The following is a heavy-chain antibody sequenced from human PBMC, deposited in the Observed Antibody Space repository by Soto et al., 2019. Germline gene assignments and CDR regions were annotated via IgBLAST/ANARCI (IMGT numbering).Heavy chain of an antibody. Sequence: QIQLLQSGAEVKKPGASVKVTCKASGYTFRNFGISWVRQAPGQGLEWMGWISAYDANANYAQKFQGRLTMTADTSXSTAYMELRSLRSDDTAVXXXARENSYFDYWGQGTLVTVSS. CDR1: GYTFRNFG. CDR2: ISAYDANA. J-gene: IGHJ4*02. CDR3: ARENSYFDY. V-gene: IGHV1-18*01.